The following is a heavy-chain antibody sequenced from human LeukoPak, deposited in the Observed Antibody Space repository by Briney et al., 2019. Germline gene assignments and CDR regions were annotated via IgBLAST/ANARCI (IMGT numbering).Heavy chain of an antibody. CDR2: GHHSGAA. V-gene: IGHV4-59*01. D-gene: IGHD2-21*02. J-gene: IGHJ3*02. CDR3: ARWGETGDYAVHAFDI. Sequence: PSETPSLTCTVSGVSISSYYWNWMRQSPGEGLEWIGYGHHSGAANYNPSLRSRVTISVDTSKNQFSLKVNSVSAADTAVYYCARWGETGDYAVHAFDIWGQGTMVTVSS. CDR1: GVSISSYY.